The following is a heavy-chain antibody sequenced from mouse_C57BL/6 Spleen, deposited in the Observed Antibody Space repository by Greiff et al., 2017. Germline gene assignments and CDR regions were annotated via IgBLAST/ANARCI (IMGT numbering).Heavy chain of an antibody. CDR1: GYTFTSYW. CDR2: IDPSDSYT. V-gene: IGHV1-59*01. Sequence: QVQLQQPGAELVRPGTSVKLSCKASGYTFTSYWMHWVKQRPGQGLEWIGVIDPSDSYTNYNQKFKGKATLTVDTSSSTAYMQLSSLTSEDSAVYYCAPGGAYWGQGTLVTVSA. CDR3: APGGAY. J-gene: IGHJ3*01.